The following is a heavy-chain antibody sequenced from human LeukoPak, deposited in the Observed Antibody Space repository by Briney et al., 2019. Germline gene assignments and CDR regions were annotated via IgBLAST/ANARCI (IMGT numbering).Heavy chain of an antibody. Sequence: PGGSLRLSCAASGFTFSDYYMSWIRQAPGKGLEWVSYISSSGSTRYYADSVKGRFTISRGNAKNSLYLQMSSLRAEDTAVYYCARDNVYYGSGSCDYWGQGTLVTVSS. J-gene: IGHJ4*02. CDR1: GFTFSDYY. D-gene: IGHD3-10*01. CDR3: ARDNVYYGSGSCDY. V-gene: IGHV3-11*01. CDR2: ISSSGSTR.